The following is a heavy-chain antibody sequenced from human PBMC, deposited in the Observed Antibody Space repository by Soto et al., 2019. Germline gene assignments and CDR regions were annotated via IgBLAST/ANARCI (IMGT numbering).Heavy chain of an antibody. D-gene: IGHD1-1*01. J-gene: IGHJ6*02. CDR1: GGSMSSGDYY. V-gene: IGHV4-31*03. CDR2: INYSGNL. Sequence: SETLSLTCTVTGGSMSSGDYYWTWTRQHPGKGLEWIGYINYSGNLYYNPSLKSRVSMSVVTSKNQFSLNLSSVTAADTAVYYCARELPQRQGRNMDVWGQGTTVTVSS. CDR3: ARELPQRQGRNMDV.